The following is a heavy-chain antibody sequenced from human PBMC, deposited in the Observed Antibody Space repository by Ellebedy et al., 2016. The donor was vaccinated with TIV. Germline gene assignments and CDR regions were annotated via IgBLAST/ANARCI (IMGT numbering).Heavy chain of an antibody. CDR3: ARDGVSSSSKKVY. CDR1: GFSISSYT. Sequence: PGGSLRLSCAASGFSISSYTIHWVRQAPRKGLEWVSSISSSTGNIYYADSVRGRFTISRDTAKNSLYLQMYSLRDEDTAVYFCARDGVSSSSKKVYWGQGTLVTVSS. CDR2: ISSSTGNI. J-gene: IGHJ4*02. D-gene: IGHD6-6*01. V-gene: IGHV3-48*02.